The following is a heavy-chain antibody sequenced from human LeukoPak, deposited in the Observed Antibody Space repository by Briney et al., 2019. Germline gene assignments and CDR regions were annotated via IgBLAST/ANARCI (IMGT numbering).Heavy chain of an antibody. CDR2: IIPILGIA. Sequence: SVKVSCKASGGTFSSYAISWVRQAPGQGLEWMGRIIPILGIANYAQKFQGRVTITADKPTSTAYMELSSLRSEDTAVYYCARDNWNDGSDYWGQGTLVTVSS. J-gene: IGHJ4*02. CDR1: GGTFSSYA. CDR3: ARDNWNDGSDY. D-gene: IGHD1-1*01. V-gene: IGHV1-69*04.